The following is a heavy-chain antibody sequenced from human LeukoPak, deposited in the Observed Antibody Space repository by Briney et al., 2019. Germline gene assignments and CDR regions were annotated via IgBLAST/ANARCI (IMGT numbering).Heavy chain of an antibody. J-gene: IGHJ4*02. CDR1: GFLDNTYD. D-gene: IGHD1-14*01. Sequence: GVPQRLSCGASGFLDNTYDVIWPRRARGGRVVCVPVLYSDGNTKYADSVQGRFTISRDKSKNTLYLEMNSLSPDDTAVYYCARGVEPLAANTLAYWGQGTLVTVSS. V-gene: IGHV3-53*01. CDR3: ARGVEPLAANTLAY. CDR2: LYSDGNT.